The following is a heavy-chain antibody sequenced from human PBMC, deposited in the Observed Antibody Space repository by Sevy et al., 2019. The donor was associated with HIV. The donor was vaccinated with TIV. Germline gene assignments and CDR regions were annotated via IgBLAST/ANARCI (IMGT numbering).Heavy chain of an antibody. J-gene: IGHJ4*02. V-gene: IGHV3-7*01. D-gene: IGHD6-13*01. CDR3: ARAIAAAAGF. Sequence: GGSLRLSCTASGFTLNAYWMHWVRQAPGKGLEWLANINQDGSTQYYAASVKGRFTISRDNAKNLVYLQMNTMRPEYTGLYYCARAIAAAAGFWGQGTLVTVSS. CDR2: INQDGSTQ. CDR1: GFTLNAYW.